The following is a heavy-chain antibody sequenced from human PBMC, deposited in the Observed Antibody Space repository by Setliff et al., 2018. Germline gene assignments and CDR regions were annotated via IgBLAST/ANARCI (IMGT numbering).Heavy chain of an antibody. CDR2: ISGYNGNT. CDR1: GYTFINYG. CDR3: ARVSLPAAIVRFDS. Sequence: ASVKVSCKTSGYTFINYGLSWMRQAPGQGLEWMGWISGYNGNTDYAQNLQGRVTMTIDTSTSTAYMELRSLRSDDTAIYYCARVSLPAAIVRFDSWGQGTLVTVSS. V-gene: IGHV1-18*01. D-gene: IGHD2-2*01. J-gene: IGHJ4*02.